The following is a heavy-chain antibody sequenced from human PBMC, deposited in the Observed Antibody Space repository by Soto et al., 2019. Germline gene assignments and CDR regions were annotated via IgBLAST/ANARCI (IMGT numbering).Heavy chain of an antibody. Sequence: QVQLVQSGAEVKKPGASVKVSCKASGYTFTSYAMHWVRQAPGQRLEWMGWINAGNGNTKYSQKFQGRVTITSDTSASTVYMELSSLRSEDTAVYYCARDLGSNSRYYYGMDVWGQGSTVTVSS. D-gene: IGHD4-4*01. CDR2: INAGNGNT. CDR1: GYTFTSYA. CDR3: ARDLGSNSRYYYGMDV. J-gene: IGHJ6*02. V-gene: IGHV1-3*01.